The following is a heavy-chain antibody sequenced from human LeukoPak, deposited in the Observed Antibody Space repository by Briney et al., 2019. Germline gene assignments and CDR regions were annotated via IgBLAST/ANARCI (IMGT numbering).Heavy chain of an antibody. Sequence: GGSLRLSCAASGFTFSNYTMNWVRQAPGKGLEWVSSISSSSSYIFYADSVKGRFTISRDNAKNSLYLQMNSLRAEDTAVYYCASSLPYRVFDYWGQGTLVTVSS. J-gene: IGHJ4*02. CDR1: GFTFSNYT. V-gene: IGHV3-21*01. CDR3: ASSLPYRVFDY. D-gene: IGHD1-1*01. CDR2: ISSSSSYI.